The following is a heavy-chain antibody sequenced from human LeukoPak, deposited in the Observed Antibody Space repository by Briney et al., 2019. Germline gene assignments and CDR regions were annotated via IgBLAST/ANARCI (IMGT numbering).Heavy chain of an antibody. CDR3: AKGESSGWYPNFDY. CDR2: ISYDGSNK. D-gene: IGHD6-19*01. Sequence: GGSLRLSCAASGFTFSSYGMHWVRQAPGRGREGVAVISYDGSNKYYADSVKGRFTISRDNSKNTLYPQMDSLRAEDTAVYYCAKGESSGWYPNFDYWGQGTLVTVSS. J-gene: IGHJ4*02. CDR1: GFTFSSYG. V-gene: IGHV3-30*18.